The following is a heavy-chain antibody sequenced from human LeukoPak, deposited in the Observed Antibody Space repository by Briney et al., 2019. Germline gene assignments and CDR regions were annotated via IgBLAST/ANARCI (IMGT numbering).Heavy chain of an antibody. D-gene: IGHD4-17*01. V-gene: IGHV3-23*01. Sequence: GRSLRLSCAASGFTFSSYAMHWVRQAPGKGLEWVSAISASGGTTYYEDSVKGRFTISRDNSRNTLYLEMNSLTAEDTAVYYCANLYGDSSNGMDVWGQGTTVTVSS. J-gene: IGHJ6*02. CDR1: GFTFSSYA. CDR3: ANLYGDSSNGMDV. CDR2: ISASGGTT.